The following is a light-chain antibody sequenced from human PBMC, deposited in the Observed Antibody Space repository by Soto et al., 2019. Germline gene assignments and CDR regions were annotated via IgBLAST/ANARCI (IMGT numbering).Light chain of an antibody. Sequence: EIVMTQSPATLSVSPGERATLSCRASQSVSSNLAWYQQKPGQAPRLLIYGASTRATVIPARFSGSESGTEFTLTISSLQSEDFAVYYCQQYNNWPMYTFGQGTKLEIK. CDR3: QQYNNWPMYT. J-gene: IGKJ2*01. CDR1: QSVSSN. V-gene: IGKV3-15*01. CDR2: GAS.